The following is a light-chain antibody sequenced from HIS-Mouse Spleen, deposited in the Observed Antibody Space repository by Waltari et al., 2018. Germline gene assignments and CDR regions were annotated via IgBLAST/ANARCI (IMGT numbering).Light chain of an antibody. CDR2: KDS. CDR1: ALPKKY. V-gene: IGLV3-10*01. J-gene: IGLJ2*01. Sequence: SYELTQPPSVSVPPGQTARITCSGDALPKKYAYWYQQKSGQAPGLVIYKDSKRPSGIPERFSGSSSGTMATLTISGAQVEDEADYYCYSTDSSGNHRVFGGGTKLTVL. CDR3: YSTDSSGNHRV.